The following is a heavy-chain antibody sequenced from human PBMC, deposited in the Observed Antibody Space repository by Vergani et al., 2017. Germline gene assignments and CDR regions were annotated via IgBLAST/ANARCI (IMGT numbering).Heavy chain of an antibody. CDR1: GYTFTDYY. CDR2: ISPNSGGT. Sequence: QVQLAQSGADVKKPGASVKVSCKASGYTFTDYYMHWVRQAPGQGLEWMGWISPNSGGTNYAHKFQGRVTMTRDTSISTAYMELNRLRSDDTAVYYCARGDDCSGGTCYLRAFDYWGQGTLVTVSS. CDR3: ARGDDCSGGTCYLRAFDY. J-gene: IGHJ4*02. V-gene: IGHV1-2*07. D-gene: IGHD2-15*01.